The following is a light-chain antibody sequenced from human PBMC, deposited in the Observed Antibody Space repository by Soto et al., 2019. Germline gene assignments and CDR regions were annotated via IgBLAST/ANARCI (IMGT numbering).Light chain of an antibody. Sequence: DIVLTQSPAIMSLSPGERATLYRRASQSVSSYLAWYQQKPGQAHRLLIFDGSNRDTGIPARFSGSGSGTDFTLTISSLETEDFALYYCQQRGSWPLNFGGGTKVEIK. CDR3: QQRGSWPLN. J-gene: IGKJ4*01. CDR1: QSVSSY. V-gene: IGKV3-11*01. CDR2: DGS.